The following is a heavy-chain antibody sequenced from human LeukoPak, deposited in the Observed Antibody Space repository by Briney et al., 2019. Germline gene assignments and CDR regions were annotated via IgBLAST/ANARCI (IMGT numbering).Heavy chain of an antibody. CDR1: GYTFTSYD. D-gene: IGHD3-22*01. CDR2: MNPNSGNT. Sequence: ASVKVSCKASGYTFTSYDINWVRQATGQGLEWMGWMNPNSGNTGYAQKFQGRVTMTRNTSISTAYMELSSLRSEDTAVYYCARAKGGTYYYDSSGSRAFDIWGQGTMVTVSS. J-gene: IGHJ3*02. CDR3: ARAKGGTYYYDSSGSRAFDI. V-gene: IGHV1-8*01.